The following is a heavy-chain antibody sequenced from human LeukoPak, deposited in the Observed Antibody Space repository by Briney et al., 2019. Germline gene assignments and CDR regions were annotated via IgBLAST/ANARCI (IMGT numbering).Heavy chain of an antibody. CDR1: RFTFSSFA. Sequence: GGSLRLSCAASRFTFSSFAMSWVRQAPGKGLEWVSAISDSGGSTYYADSVKGRFTISRDNSKNTLYLQTNSLRAEDTAVYYCAKDSPMTINYYDSSGSPDAFDIWGQGTMVTVSS. J-gene: IGHJ3*02. CDR3: AKDSPMTINYYDSSGSPDAFDI. CDR2: ISDSGGST. D-gene: IGHD3-22*01. V-gene: IGHV3-23*01.